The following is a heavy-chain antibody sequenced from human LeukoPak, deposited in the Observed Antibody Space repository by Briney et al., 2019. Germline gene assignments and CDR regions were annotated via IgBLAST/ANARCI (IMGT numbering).Heavy chain of an antibody. Sequence: PGRSLRLSCAASGFTFSSYAMHWVRQAPGKGLEWVAVISYDGSNKYYADSVKGRFTISRDNSKNTLYLQMNSLRAEDTAVYYCARDRWYGSGCPFDPWGQGTLVTVSS. V-gene: IGHV3-30-3*01. J-gene: IGHJ5*02. CDR1: GFTFSSYA. CDR2: ISYDGSNK. CDR3: ARDRWYGSGCPFDP. D-gene: IGHD3-10*01.